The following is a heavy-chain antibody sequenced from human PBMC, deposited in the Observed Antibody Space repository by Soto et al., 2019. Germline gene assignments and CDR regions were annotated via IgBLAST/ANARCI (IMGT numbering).Heavy chain of an antibody. CDR2: IIPIFGTA. Sequence: QVQLVQSGAEVKKPGSSVKVSCKASGGTFSSYAISWVRQAPGQGLEWMGGIIPIFGTANYAQKFQGRVTIXXGXSXXTAYMERSSLRSEDTAVYYCARAASGSLYYYGMDVWGQGTTVTVSS. D-gene: IGHD1-26*01. CDR3: ARAASGSLYYYGMDV. CDR1: GGTFSSYA. J-gene: IGHJ6*02. V-gene: IGHV1-69*12.